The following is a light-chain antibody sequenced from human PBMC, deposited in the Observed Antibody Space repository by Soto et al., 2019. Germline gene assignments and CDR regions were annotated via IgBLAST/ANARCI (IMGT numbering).Light chain of an antibody. V-gene: IGKV3-15*01. CDR1: QSVTSSS. CDR2: GAS. CDR3: RQYNNWPPT. J-gene: IGKJ1*01. Sequence: EIVLTQSPGTLSLSPGERATLSCRASQSVTSSSLAWYQQKPGQAPRLLIYGASTRATGIPARFSGSGSGTEFTLTISSLQSEDFAVYYCRQYNNWPPTFGQGTKVDIK.